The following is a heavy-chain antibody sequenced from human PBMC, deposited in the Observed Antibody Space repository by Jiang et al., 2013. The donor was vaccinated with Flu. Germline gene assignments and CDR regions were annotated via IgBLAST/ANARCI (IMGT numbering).Heavy chain of an antibody. V-gene: IGHV3-23*01. J-gene: IGHJ4*02. Sequence: QLLESGGGLVEIGGSLRLSCAASGFALRSYAISWVRQAPGKGLDWVSGISGGGGSTYYADSVKGRFTISRDYSKNTVYLQMNSLRVEDTAIYYCAKQLGSQWPNNLSDYWGQGTLVSVSS. CDR3: AKQLGSQWPNNLSDY. CDR1: GFALRSYA. CDR2: ISGGGGST. D-gene: IGHD6-19*01.